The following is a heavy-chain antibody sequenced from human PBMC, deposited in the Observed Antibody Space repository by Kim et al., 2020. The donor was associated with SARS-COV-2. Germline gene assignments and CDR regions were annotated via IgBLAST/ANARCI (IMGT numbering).Heavy chain of an antibody. V-gene: IGHV1-69*13. CDR1: GGTFSSYA. D-gene: IGHD3-22*01. J-gene: IGHJ3*02. CDR2: IIPIFGTA. Sequence: SVKVSCKASGGTFSSYAISWVRQAPGQGLEWMGGIIPIFGTANYAQKFQGRVTITADESTSTAYMELSSLRSEDTAVYYCATSAGDDSSGYYSAFDIWGQGTMVTVSS. CDR3: ATSAGDDSSGYYSAFDI.